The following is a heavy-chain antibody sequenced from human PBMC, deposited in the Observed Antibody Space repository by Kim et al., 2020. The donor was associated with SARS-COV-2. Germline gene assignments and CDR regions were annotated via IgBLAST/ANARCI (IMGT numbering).Heavy chain of an antibody. V-gene: IGHV3-48*02. CDR2: ISSSSSTI. CDR1: GFTFSSYS. CDR3: ARVKSEIVVVNQYYFDY. D-gene: IGHD3-22*01. J-gene: IGHJ4*02. Sequence: GGSLRLSCAASGFTFSSYSMNWVRQAPGKGLEWVLYISSSSSTIYYADSVKGRFTISRDNAKNSLYLQMNSLRDEDTAVYYCARVKSEIVVVNQYYFDYWGQGTLVTVSS.